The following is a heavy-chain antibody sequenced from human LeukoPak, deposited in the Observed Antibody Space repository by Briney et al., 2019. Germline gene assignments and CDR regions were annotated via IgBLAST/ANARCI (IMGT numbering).Heavy chain of an antibody. D-gene: IGHD2-15*01. V-gene: IGHV1-18*01. CDR2: ISAYNGNT. J-gene: IGHJ4*02. CDR3: AKEGYCSGGSCYPDY. CDR1: GYTFTSYG. Sequence: ASVKVSCKASGYTFTSYGISWVRQAPGQGLEWMGWISAYNGNTNYAQKLQGRVTMTTDTSTSTAYMELRSLRSDDTAVYYCAKEGYCSGGSCYPDYWGQGTLVTVSS.